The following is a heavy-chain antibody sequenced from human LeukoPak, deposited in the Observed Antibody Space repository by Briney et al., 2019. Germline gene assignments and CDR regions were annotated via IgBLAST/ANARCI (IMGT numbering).Heavy chain of an antibody. CDR2: IYYSGST. D-gene: IGHD5-24*01. Sequence: NPSETLSLTCTVSGGSISSYYWSWIRQPPGKGLEWIGYIYYSGSTNYNPSLKSRVTISVDTSKNQFSLKLSSVTAADTAVYYCARDLTERWLQLGYWGQGTLVTVSS. V-gene: IGHV4-59*01. CDR1: GGSISSYY. J-gene: IGHJ4*02. CDR3: ARDLTERWLQLGY.